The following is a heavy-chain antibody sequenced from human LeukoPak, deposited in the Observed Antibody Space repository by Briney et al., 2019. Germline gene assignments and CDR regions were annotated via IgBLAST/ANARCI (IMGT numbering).Heavy chain of an antibody. Sequence: GRSLRLSCAASGFTFSSYAMHWVRQAPGKGREWVAAISYDGSNKYYADSVKGRFTISRDNSKNTLYLQMNSLRAEDTAVYYCAREHDYGDYGTFDYWGQGTLVTVSS. CDR2: ISYDGSNK. V-gene: IGHV3-30*04. J-gene: IGHJ4*02. D-gene: IGHD4-17*01. CDR1: GFTFSSYA. CDR3: AREHDYGDYGTFDY.